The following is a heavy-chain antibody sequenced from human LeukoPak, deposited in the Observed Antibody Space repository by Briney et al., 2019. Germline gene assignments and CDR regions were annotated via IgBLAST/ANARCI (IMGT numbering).Heavy chain of an antibody. CDR1: GFIFSTYS. J-gene: IGHJ4*02. V-gene: IGHV3-23*01. CDR2: IIGNGGST. Sequence: GRSLRLSCAGSGFIFSTYSMHWVRQAPRKGLEWVSAIIGNGGSTDYAASVKGRFTISRDNSKSPLSLQMTTLTAADTSVYYCAKAYPDTWYVFDYWGQGTLVTVSS. CDR3: AKAYPDTWYVFDY. D-gene: IGHD6-13*01.